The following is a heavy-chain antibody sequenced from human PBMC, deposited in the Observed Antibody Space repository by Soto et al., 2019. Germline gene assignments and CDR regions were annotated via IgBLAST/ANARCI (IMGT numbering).Heavy chain of an antibody. J-gene: IGHJ6*02. Sequence: PGGSLRLSCAASGFTFSSYGMHWVRQAPGKGLEWVAVIWYDGSNKYYADSVKGRFTISRDNSKNTLYLQMNSLRAEDTAVYYCARDIAAPGSDILTGYHVPLYYYYGMDVWGQGTTVTVSS. CDR2: IWYDGSNK. CDR3: ARDIAAPGSDILTGYHVPLYYYYGMDV. CDR1: GFTFSSYG. V-gene: IGHV3-33*01. D-gene: IGHD3-9*01.